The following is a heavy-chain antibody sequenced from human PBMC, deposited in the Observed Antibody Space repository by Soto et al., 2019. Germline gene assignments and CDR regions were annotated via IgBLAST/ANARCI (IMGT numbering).Heavy chain of an antibody. CDR1: GYTFTSYG. D-gene: IGHD1-26*01. V-gene: IGHV1-18*01. J-gene: IGHJ6*02. CDR3: ARSRVGADYYYYGMDV. CDR2: ISAYNGNS. Sequence: QVQLVQSGAEVKKPGASVKASCKASGYTFTSYGISWVRQAPGQGLEWMGWISAYNGNSNYAQKLQDRVTMTTDTATSTAYMELRSLRSDDTAVYYCARSRVGADYYYYGMDVWGQGTTVTVSS.